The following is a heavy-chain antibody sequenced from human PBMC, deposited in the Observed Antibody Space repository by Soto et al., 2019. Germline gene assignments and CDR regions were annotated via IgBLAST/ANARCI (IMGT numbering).Heavy chain of an antibody. CDR3: AHKVIREAGFDY. V-gene: IGHV2-5*02. CDR1: GFSLSTSGEG. J-gene: IGHJ4*02. CDR2: IYWDDDK. Sequence: QITLKESGPTLVKPTQTVTLTCTFSGFSLSTSGEGVGWIRQPPGKALEWLALIYWDDDKLYRPSLKNRLTITKDTSKNPVVLTMTNMDPVDTATYYWAHKVIREAGFDYWGQGTLVTVSS. D-gene: IGHD2-21*01.